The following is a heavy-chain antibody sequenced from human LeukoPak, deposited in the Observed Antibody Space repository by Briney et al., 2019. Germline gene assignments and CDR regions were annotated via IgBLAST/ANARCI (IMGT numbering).Heavy chain of an antibody. CDR3: ASPPGVSQTARDY. Sequence: QSGGALRLSCAASGFTFSSYSMNWVRQAPGKGLEWVSSISSSSSYIYYADSVKGRFTISRDNAKNSLYLQMNSLRAEDTAVYYCASPPGVSQTARDYWGQGTLVTVSS. J-gene: IGHJ4*02. CDR2: ISSSSSYI. CDR1: GFTFSSYS. D-gene: IGHD1-14*01. V-gene: IGHV3-21*01.